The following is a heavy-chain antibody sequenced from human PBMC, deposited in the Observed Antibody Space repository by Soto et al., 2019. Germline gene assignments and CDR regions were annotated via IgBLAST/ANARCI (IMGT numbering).Heavy chain of an antibody. Sequence: ESLRLSCAASGFTVSSNYMSGVRQSPGEGLEWVSVIYSGGNTYYADSVKGRFTISRDNSKNTLYLQMNSLRAEDTAVYYCARDSSSSSGWGDYYYYGMDVWGQGTTVTVSS. V-gene: IGHV3-53*01. CDR1: GFTVSSNY. CDR3: ARDSSSSSGWGDYYYYGMDV. J-gene: IGHJ6*02. D-gene: IGHD6-6*01. CDR2: IYSGGNT.